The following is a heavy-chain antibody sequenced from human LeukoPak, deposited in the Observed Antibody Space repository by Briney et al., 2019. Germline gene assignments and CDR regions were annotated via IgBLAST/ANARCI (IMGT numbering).Heavy chain of an antibody. CDR1: GGTFSSYA. D-gene: IGHD2-2*01. CDR2: IIPIFGTA. Sequence: ASVKVSCKASGGTFSSYAISWVRQAPGQGLEWMGGIIPIFGTANYAQKFQGRVTITADESTSTAYMELSSLRSEDTAVYYCARALGYCSSTSCSAYYYYYYGMDVWGQGTTVTVSS. J-gene: IGHJ6*02. CDR3: ARALGYCSSTSCSAYYYYYYGMDV. V-gene: IGHV1-69*13.